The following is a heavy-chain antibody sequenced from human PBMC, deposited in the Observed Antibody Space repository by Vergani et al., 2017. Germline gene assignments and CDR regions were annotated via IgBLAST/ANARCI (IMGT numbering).Heavy chain of an antibody. CDR1: GDSVISTDYH. D-gene: IGHD2-15*01. J-gene: IGHJ4*02. Sequence: QVQLQESGPGLVKPSETLSLTCTVSGDSVISTDYHWGWIRQPPGKGLEWIGSMDYSGSTSYNPSLESRISISFETPKNQFSLRLTSVTAADTAVYYCASQRGACRAAYCHSYDFWGPGTLVGVSS. V-gene: IGHV4-39*01. CDR2: MDYSGST. CDR3: ASQRGACRAAYCHSYDF.